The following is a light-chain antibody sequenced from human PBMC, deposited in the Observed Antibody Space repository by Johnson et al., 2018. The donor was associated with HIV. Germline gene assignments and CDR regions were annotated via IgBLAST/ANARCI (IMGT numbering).Light chain of an antibody. CDR3: GTWDTSLSAGGG. Sequence: QSVLTQPPSVSAAPGQKVTISCSGSSSNIGNNYVSWYQHLPGTAPKLLIYENTRRPSGIPDRFSGSKSGTSATLGITGLQTGDEADYYCGTWDTSLSAGGGFGSGTKVTVL. V-gene: IGLV1-51*02. CDR2: ENT. CDR1: SSNIGNNY. J-gene: IGLJ1*01.